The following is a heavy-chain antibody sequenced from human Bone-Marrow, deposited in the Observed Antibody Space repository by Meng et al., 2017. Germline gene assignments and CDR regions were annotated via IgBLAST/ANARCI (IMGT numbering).Heavy chain of an antibody. D-gene: IGHD6-6*01. CDR2: INPSDGSR. Sequence: ASVKVSCKASGYTFTSYYMHWVRQAPGQGLEWMGIINPSDGSRSYAQKFQGRVTITRDTSTSTVYMELSSLRSEDTAVYYCARSSSELDLFDYWGQGTLVTVSS. V-gene: IGHV1-46*01. CDR1: GYTFTSYY. J-gene: IGHJ4*02. CDR3: ARSSSELDLFDY.